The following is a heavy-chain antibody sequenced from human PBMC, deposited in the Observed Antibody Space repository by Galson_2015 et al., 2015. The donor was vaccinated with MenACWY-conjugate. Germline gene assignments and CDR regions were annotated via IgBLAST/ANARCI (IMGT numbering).Heavy chain of an antibody. CDR3: ARERGEMYYYGSGSSTRNWFDP. CDR2: IYYSGST. V-gene: IGHV4-31*03. Sequence: TLSLTCTVSGGSISSGGYYWSWIRQHPGKGLEWIGYIYYSGSTYYNPSLKSRVTISVDTSKNQFSLKLSSVTAADTAVYYCARERGEMYYYGSGSSTRNWFDPWGQGTLVTVSS. CDR1: GGSISSGGYY. D-gene: IGHD3-10*01. J-gene: IGHJ5*02.